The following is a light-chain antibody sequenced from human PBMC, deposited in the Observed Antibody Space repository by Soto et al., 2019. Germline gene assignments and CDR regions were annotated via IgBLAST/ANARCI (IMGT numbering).Light chain of an antibody. V-gene: IGLV2-11*01. J-gene: IGLJ3*02. CDR2: DVT. Sequence: QSALTQPRSVSGSRGHSVTISCTGTSSDVGGYNYVSWYRQHPGKAPKLMIYDVTKRPSGVPDRFSGSKSGNTASLTISGLQAEDEADYYCCSSAGTYTSVFGGGTKLTVL. CDR3: CSSAGTYTSV. CDR1: SSDVGGYNY.